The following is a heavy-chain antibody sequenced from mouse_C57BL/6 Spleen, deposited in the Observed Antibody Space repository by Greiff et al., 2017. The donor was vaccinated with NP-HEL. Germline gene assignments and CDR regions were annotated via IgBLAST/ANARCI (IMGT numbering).Heavy chain of an antibody. CDR3: TRGDFYDGAWFAY. V-gene: IGHV1-5*01. Sequence: VQLKQSGTVLARPGASVKMSCKTSGYTFTSYWMHWVKQRPGQGLEWIGAIYPGNSDTSYNQKFKGKAKLTAVTSASTAYMELSSLTNEDSAVYYCTRGDFYDGAWFAYWGQGTLVTVSA. D-gene: IGHD2-3*01. J-gene: IGHJ3*01. CDR2: IYPGNSDT. CDR1: GYTFTSYW.